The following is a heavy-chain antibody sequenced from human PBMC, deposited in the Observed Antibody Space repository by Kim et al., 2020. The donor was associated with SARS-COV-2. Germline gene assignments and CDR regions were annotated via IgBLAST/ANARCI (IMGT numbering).Heavy chain of an antibody. V-gene: IGHV3-23*01. CDR3: AKWAIIRRPPFDY. J-gene: IGHJ4*02. Sequence: YADSVKGRFTISRDNSKNTLYLQMNSLRAEDTAVYYCAKWAIIRRPPFDYWGQGTLVTVSS. D-gene: IGHD3-3*01.